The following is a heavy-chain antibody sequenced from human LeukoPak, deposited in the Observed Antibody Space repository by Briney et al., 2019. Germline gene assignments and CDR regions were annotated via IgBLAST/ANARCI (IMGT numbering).Heavy chain of an antibody. Sequence: ASVKVSCKASGYTFTSYGISWVRQAPGQGLEWMGWISAYNGNTNYAQKLQGRVTMTTDTSTSTAYIELRSLRSDDTAVYYCARDLADCSSTSCYSNWFDPWGQGTLVTVSS. V-gene: IGHV1-18*01. CDR2: ISAYNGNT. D-gene: IGHD2-2*01. CDR3: ARDLADCSSTSCYSNWFDP. J-gene: IGHJ5*02. CDR1: GYTFTSYG.